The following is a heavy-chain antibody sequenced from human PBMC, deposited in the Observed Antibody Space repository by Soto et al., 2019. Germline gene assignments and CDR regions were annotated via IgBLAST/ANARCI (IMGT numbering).Heavy chain of an antibody. D-gene: IGHD3-9*01. CDR2: IYHTGRT. Sequence: QVQLQESGPGLVKPSGTLSLTCVITNASISSSNWWSWVRQPPGKGLEWIGEIYHTGRTNYNPSLRSRVTMSIDKSNNRFPLRLSSLTAADTAVYYCVRDEAHYDILTGSSLGRAFDIWGQGTMVTVSS. V-gene: IGHV4-4*02. CDR3: VRDEAHYDILTGSSLGRAFDI. J-gene: IGHJ3*02. CDR1: NASISSSNW.